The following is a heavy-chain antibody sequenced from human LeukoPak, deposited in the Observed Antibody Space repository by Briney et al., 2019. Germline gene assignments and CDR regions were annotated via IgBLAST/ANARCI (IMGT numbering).Heavy chain of an antibody. D-gene: IGHD3-22*01. J-gene: IGHJ4*02. CDR2: INHSGST. V-gene: IGHV4-34*01. CDR3: ARAWYYYDSSGYYPFDY. CDR1: GGSFSGYY. Sequence: PSETLSLTCAVYGGSFSGYYWSWIRQPPGKGLKWIGEINHSGSTNYNPSLKSRVTISVDTSKNQFSLKLSSVTAADTAVYYCARAWYYYDSSGYYPFDYWGQGTLVTVSS.